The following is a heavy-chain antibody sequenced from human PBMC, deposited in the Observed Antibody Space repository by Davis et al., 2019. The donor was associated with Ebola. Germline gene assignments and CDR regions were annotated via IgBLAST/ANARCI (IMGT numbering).Heavy chain of an antibody. CDR3: ARDSSWGFEYSSSSFTY. CDR1: GYTFTSYY. CDR2: INPSGGST. V-gene: IGHV1-46*01. D-gene: IGHD6-6*01. Sequence: ASVKVSCKASGYTFTSYYMHWVRQAPGQGLEWMGIINPSGGSTSYAQKFQGRVTITADKSTSTAYMELSSLRSEDTAVYYCARDSSWGFEYSSSSFTYWGQGTLVTVSS. J-gene: IGHJ4*02.